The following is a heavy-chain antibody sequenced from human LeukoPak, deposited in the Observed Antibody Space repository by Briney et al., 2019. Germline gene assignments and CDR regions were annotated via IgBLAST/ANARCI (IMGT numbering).Heavy chain of an antibody. CDR1: GFTFSSYS. Sequence: PGGSLRLSCAASGFTFSSYSMNWVRQAPGKGLEWVSYISSSSSTIYYADSMKGRFTISRDNAKNSLYLQMNSLRAEDTAVYYCARDRRIAARPSAFDIWGQGTMVTVSS. CDR3: ARDRRIAARPSAFDI. J-gene: IGHJ3*02. V-gene: IGHV3-48*01. CDR2: ISSSSSTI. D-gene: IGHD6-6*01.